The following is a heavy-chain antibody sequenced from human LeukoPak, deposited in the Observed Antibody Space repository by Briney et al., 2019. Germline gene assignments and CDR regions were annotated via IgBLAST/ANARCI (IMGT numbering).Heavy chain of an antibody. D-gene: IGHD3-3*01. CDR3: ARNRITIFGVVIIPNNWFDP. CDR1: GGTFSSFA. J-gene: IGHJ5*02. V-gene: IGHV1-69*01. Sequence: SVKVSCKASGGTFSSFAISWVRQAPGQGLEWMGGIIPIFGTANYAQKFQGRVTITADESTSTAYMELSSLRSEDTAVYYCARNRITIFGVVIIPNNWFDPWGQGTLVTVSS. CDR2: IIPIFGTA.